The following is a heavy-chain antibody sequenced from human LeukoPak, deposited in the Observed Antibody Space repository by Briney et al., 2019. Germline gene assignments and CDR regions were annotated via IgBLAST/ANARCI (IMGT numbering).Heavy chain of an antibody. CDR2: IYYSGST. CDR3: AGGAVDIVVVPGGLDY. CDR1: GGSISSYY. V-gene: IGHV4-59*08. D-gene: IGHD2-2*03. J-gene: IGHJ4*02. Sequence: PSETLSLTCTVSGGSISSYYWSWIRQPPGKGLEWIGYIYYSGSTNYNPSLKSRVTISVDTSKNQFSPKLSSVTAADTAVYYCAGGAVDIVVVPGGLDYWGQGTLVTVSS.